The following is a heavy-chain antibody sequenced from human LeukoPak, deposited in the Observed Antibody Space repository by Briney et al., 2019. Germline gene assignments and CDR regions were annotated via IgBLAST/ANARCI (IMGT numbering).Heavy chain of an antibody. J-gene: IGHJ4*02. V-gene: IGHV3-21*01. CDR2: ISTSSSYI. CDR1: GFTFSSYE. CDR3: VRDGDNLGRDFDY. Sequence: GGSLRLSCAASGFTFSSYEMNWVRQAPGKGLEWVSSISTSSSYIYYADSVKGRFTISRDNTKNTLYLQMNSLRAEDTAVYYCVRDGDNLGRDFDYWGQGTLVTVSS. D-gene: IGHD4-17*01.